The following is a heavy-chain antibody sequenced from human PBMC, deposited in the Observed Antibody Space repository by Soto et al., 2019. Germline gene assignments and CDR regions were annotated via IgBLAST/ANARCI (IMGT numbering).Heavy chain of an antibody. D-gene: IGHD3-10*01. Sequence: ASVKVSCKASGFTFTSSAVQWVRQARGQRLEWIGWIVVGSGNTNYAQKFQERVTITRDMSTSTAYMELSSLRSEDTAVYYCAALGSSVEYFQHWGQGTLVTVSS. CDR3: AALGSSVEYFQH. CDR1: GFTFTSSA. CDR2: IVVGSGNT. J-gene: IGHJ1*01. V-gene: IGHV1-58*01.